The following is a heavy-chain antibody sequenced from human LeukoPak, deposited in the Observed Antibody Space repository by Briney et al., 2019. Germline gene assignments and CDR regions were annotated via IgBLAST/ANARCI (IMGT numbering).Heavy chain of an antibody. Sequence: SETLSLTCTVSGGSISSYYWSWIRQPAGKGLEWIGRIYTSGSTNYNPSLKSRVTMSLDTSKNQFSLNLSSVTAADTAVYYCARSLYCSGAGCYLRNWFDPWGQGTLVTVSS. D-gene: IGHD2-15*01. CDR2: IYTSGST. J-gene: IGHJ5*02. V-gene: IGHV4-4*07. CDR1: GGSISSYY. CDR3: ARSLYCSGAGCYLRNWFDP.